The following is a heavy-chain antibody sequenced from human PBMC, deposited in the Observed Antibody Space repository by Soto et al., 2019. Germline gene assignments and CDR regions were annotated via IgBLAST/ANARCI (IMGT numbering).Heavy chain of an antibody. J-gene: IGHJ3*02. CDR3: ARSPLGYDYVRQTWREVGDSFDI. CDR2: LIHGGST. D-gene: IGHD3-16*01. V-gene: IGHV4-34*12. Sequence: PSETLSLTCAIYGASLGRFHWTWLRQAPGKGLEWIGELIHGGSTNYNPSLKSRVSFSLDTSKNQFSLHLMSVTAADTAVYYCARSPLGYDYVRQTWREVGDSFDIWGRGTMVTVSS. CDR1: GASLGRFH.